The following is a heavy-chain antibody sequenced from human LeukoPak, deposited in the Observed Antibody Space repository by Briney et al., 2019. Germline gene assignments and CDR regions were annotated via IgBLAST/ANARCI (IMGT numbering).Heavy chain of an antibody. J-gene: IGHJ4*02. D-gene: IGHD1-14*01. V-gene: IGHV1-18*01. CDR3: ARGSLGWGSEPEYFDY. CDR1: GYTFTSHG. Sequence: GASVKVSCKASGYTFTSHGFSWVRQAPGQGLEWMGWISPFNGNTNYAEKFRARVTMTTDASTSTVAMELRSLRSDDTAIYYCARGSLGWGSEPEYFDYRGQGTLVTVSS. CDR2: ISPFNGNT.